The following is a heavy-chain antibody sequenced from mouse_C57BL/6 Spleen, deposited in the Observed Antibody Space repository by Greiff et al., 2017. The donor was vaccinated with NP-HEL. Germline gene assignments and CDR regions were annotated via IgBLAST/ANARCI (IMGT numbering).Heavy chain of an antibody. CDR1: GFNIKDYY. D-gene: IGHD2-4*01. V-gene: IGHV14-2*01. CDR2: IDPEDGET. J-gene: IGHJ4*01. CDR3: ARGSYEYDMYYAMDY. Sequence: EVQLQQSGAELVKPGASVKLSCTASGFNIKDYYMHWVKQRTEQGLEWIGRIDPEDGETKYAPKVQGKATITADTSSNTAYLQLRSLTSEDTAGYDCARGSYEYDMYYAMDYWGQGESVTVSS.